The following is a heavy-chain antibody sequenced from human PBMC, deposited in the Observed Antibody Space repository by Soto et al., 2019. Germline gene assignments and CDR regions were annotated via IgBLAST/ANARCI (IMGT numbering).Heavy chain of an antibody. CDR2: ISSSSSYT. V-gene: IGHV3-11*06. J-gene: IGHJ3*02. D-gene: IGHD2-15*01. CDR1: GFTFSDYY. CDR3: ARGVYCSGGSCSRSFGAFDI. Sequence: GGSLRLSCAASGFTFSDYYMSWIRQAPGKGLEWVSYISSSSSYTNYADSVKGRFTISRDNAKNSLYLQMNSLRAEDTAVYYCARGVYCSGGSCSRSFGAFDIWGQGTMVTVSS.